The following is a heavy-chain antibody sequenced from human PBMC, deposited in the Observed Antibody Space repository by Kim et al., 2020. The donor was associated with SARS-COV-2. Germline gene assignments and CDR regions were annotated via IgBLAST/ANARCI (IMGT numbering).Heavy chain of an antibody. Sequence: VKGRFTISRDNSKNTLYLQMNSLRAEDTAVYYCAKNDGFGELLDYYGMDVWGQGTTVTVSS. J-gene: IGHJ6*02. CDR3: AKNDGFGELLDYYGMDV. V-gene: IGHV3-23*03. D-gene: IGHD3-10*01.